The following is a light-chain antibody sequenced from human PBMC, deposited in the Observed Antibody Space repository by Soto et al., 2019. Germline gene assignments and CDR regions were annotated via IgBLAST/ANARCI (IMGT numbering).Light chain of an antibody. V-gene: IGKV3-20*01. CDR3: QQSYSTPLT. J-gene: IGKJ4*01. CDR2: GAS. Sequence: EIVLTQSPGTLSLSQGERATLSCRASQSVSSSSLAWYQQKRGQAPRLLIHGASSRATGIPDRFSGSGSGTDFTLTISSLQPEDFATYYCQQSYSTPLTFGGGTKVDIK. CDR1: QSVSSSS.